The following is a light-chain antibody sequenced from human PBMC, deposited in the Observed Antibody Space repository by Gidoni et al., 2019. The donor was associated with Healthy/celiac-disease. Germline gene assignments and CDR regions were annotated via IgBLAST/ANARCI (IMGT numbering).Light chain of an antibody. Sequence: QPALTQTASVSGSPGQSITISCTGTSSDVGSYNLVSWYQQHPGKAPKLMIYEVSKRPSGVSNRFSGSKSGNTASLTISGLQAEDEADYYCCSYAGSSTVVFGGGTKLTVL. CDR1: SSDVGSYNL. CDR2: EVS. CDR3: CSYAGSSTVV. V-gene: IGLV2-23*02. J-gene: IGLJ2*01.